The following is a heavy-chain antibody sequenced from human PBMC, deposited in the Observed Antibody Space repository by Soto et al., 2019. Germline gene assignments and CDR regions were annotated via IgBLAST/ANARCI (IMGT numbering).Heavy chain of an antibody. V-gene: IGHV3-23*01. CDR3: AREGYYDSSGYRPDAFDI. Sequence: GGSLRLSCAASGFTFSSYAMSWVRQAPGKGLEWVSAISGSGISTYYADSVKGRFTISRDNSKNTLYMQMNSLRAEDTAVYYCAREGYYDSSGYRPDAFDIWGQGTMVTVSS. CDR1: GFTFSSYA. J-gene: IGHJ3*02. CDR2: ISGSGIST. D-gene: IGHD3-22*01.